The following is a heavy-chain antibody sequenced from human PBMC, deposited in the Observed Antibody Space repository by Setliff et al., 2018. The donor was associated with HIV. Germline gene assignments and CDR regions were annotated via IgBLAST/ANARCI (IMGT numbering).Heavy chain of an antibody. CDR1: GYTFSEYA. CDR3: ARWCAAAGCYPAIYHFDR. D-gene: IGHD2-2*01. CDR2: IDTDNGYR. J-gene: IGHJ4*02. V-gene: IGHV1-3*04. Sequence: ASVKVSCKASGYTFSEYAIHWVRQAPGQRLEWMGRIDTDNGYRRYSPKLQGRVTITKDTSANTAYMELRGLRSEDTAVYYCARWCAAAGCYPAIYHFDRWGQGALVTVS.